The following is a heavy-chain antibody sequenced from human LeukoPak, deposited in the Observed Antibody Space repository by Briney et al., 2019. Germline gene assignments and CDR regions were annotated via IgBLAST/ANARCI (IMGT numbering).Heavy chain of an antibody. Sequence: SETLSLTCSVSGGSVSNYYWSWIRQPPGKGLEWIGYVYYTGSTNYNPSLKSRVTMFEDKSKNQFSLRLYSVTVADTAVYYCARHPSFLYPGQRGRYSSSLNFDYWGQGTLVTVSS. D-gene: IGHD6-13*01. V-gene: IGHV4-59*08. CDR3: ARHPSFLYPGQRGRYSSSLNFDY. CDR2: VYYTGST. J-gene: IGHJ4*02. CDR1: GGSVSNYY.